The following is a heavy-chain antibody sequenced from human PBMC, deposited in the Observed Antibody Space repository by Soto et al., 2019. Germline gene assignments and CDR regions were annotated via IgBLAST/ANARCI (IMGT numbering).Heavy chain of an antibody. V-gene: IGHV1-69*06. J-gene: IGHJ6*02. Sequence: QVQLVQSGAEVKKPGSSVKVSCKPSGGTFNNFAISWVRQAPGQGPEWMGGIIPVFGRPSYAQLFQGRVTINADKSTSTVYMELSSLRSEDTAVYYCARDTRGTVDHYYYAMDVWGQGTAVTVSS. CDR1: GGTFNNFA. CDR2: IIPVFGRP. D-gene: IGHD4-17*01. CDR3: ARDTRGTVDHYYYAMDV.